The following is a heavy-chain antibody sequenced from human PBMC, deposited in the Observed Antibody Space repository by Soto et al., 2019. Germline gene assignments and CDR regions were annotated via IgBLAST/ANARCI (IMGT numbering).Heavy chain of an antibody. CDR2: IYHSGST. CDR3: ARDRLRGLWDY. D-gene: IGHD5-12*01. V-gene: IGHV4-38-2*02. Sequence: SATLSLTCSFSGYSISMGYYWGLIRQPPGKGLEWIGSIYHSGSTYYNPSLKSRVTISVDTSKNQFSLKLSSVTAADTAVYYCARDRLRGLWDYWGQGTLVTVSS. CDR1: GYSISMGYY. J-gene: IGHJ4*02.